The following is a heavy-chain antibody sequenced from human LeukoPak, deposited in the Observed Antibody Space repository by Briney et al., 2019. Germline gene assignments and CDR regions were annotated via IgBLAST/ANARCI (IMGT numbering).Heavy chain of an antibody. D-gene: IGHD3-3*01. CDR1: GGSISSYY. CDR2: IYTSGST. Sequence: SETLSLTCTVSGGSISSYYWSWIRQPAGKGLEWIGRIYTSGSTNYNPSLKSRVTMSVDTSKNQFSLKLSSVTAADTAVYYCARDTPSGYDFWSGYYYYFDYWGQGTLVTVSS. CDR3: ARDTPSGYDFWSGYYYYFDY. V-gene: IGHV4-4*07. J-gene: IGHJ4*02.